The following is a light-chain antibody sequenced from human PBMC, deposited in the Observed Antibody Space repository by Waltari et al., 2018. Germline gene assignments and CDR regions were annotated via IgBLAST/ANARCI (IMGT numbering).Light chain of an antibody. Sequence: SYVLTQPPSVSVAPGETASIACGGNNIGIRSVHWYQQKPGQAPVLVIYSDTDRPSGIPERFSGSNSGNTATLTISRVEAVDEADYYCQVWDSNNDHAFWVFGGGTNLTVL. CDR2: SDT. J-gene: IGLJ3*02. CDR1: NIGIRS. CDR3: QVWDSNNDHAFWV. V-gene: IGLV3-21*04.